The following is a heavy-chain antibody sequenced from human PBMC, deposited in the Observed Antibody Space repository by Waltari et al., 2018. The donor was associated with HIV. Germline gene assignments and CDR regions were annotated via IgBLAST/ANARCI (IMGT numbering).Heavy chain of an antibody. Sequence: QVQLVQSGAEVKKPGASVKVSCKASGCPFTGYYIHWVRQAPGKGIEWMGWINPNSGGTNYAQKFQGRVTMTRDTSISTAYMELSRLRSDDTAVYYCATALYSSSSAGSIDYWGQGTLVTVSS. D-gene: IGHD6-6*01. CDR1: GCPFTGYY. V-gene: IGHV1-2*02. CDR2: INPNSGGT. CDR3: ATALYSSSSAGSIDY. J-gene: IGHJ4*02.